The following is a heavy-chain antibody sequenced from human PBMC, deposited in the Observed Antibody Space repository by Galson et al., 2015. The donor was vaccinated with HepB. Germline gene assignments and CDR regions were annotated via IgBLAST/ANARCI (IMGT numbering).Heavy chain of an antibody. J-gene: IGHJ4*02. V-gene: IGHV5-51*01. CDR3: AVLIIYSYGSYYFDY. CDR1: GYSFTSYW. Sequence: SGAEVKKPGESLKISCKGSGYSFTSYWIGWVRQMPGKGLEWMGIIYPGDSDTRYSPSFQGQVTISADKSISTAYLQWSSLKASDTAMYYCAVLIIYSYGSYYFDYWGQGTLVTVSS. CDR2: IYPGDSDT. D-gene: IGHD5-18*01.